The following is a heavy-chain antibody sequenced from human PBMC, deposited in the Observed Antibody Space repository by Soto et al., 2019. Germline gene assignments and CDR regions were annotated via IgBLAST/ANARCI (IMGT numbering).Heavy chain of an antibody. CDR3: ARSYSSSSYFDY. J-gene: IGHJ4*02. V-gene: IGHV5-51*01. CDR2: IYPGDSDT. D-gene: IGHD6-6*01. Sequence: PGEYQKIFCKVSGYGFTIYLMACVRQMPGKGLEWMGMIYPGDSDTRYSPSFQGQVTISADKSITTAYLQWSSLSASDTAMYYCARSYSSSSYFDYWGQGALVTV. CDR1: GYGFTIYL.